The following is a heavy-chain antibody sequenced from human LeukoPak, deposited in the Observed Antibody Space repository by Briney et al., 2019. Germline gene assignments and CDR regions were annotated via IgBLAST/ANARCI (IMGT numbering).Heavy chain of an antibody. Sequence: SETLSLTCAVYGGSFSGYYWSWIRQPPGKGLEWIGEINHSGSTNYNPSLKSRVTISVDTSKNQFSLKLSSVTAADTAVYYCAKDRGEDYGDYQGDYWGQGTLVTVSS. CDR3: AKDRGEDYGDYQGDY. J-gene: IGHJ4*02. D-gene: IGHD4-17*01. V-gene: IGHV4-34*01. CDR1: GGSFSGYY. CDR2: INHSGST.